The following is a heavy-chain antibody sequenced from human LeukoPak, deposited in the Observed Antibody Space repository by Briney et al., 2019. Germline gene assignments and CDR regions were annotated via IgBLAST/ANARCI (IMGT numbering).Heavy chain of an antibody. V-gene: IGHV3-33*06. CDR1: GFTFSSYG. CDR2: IWYDGSKK. D-gene: IGHD3-10*01. CDR3: AKDSGSGLDY. J-gene: IGHJ4*02. Sequence: PGGSLRLSCAASGFTFSSYGMHWVRQAPGKGLEWVGVIWYDGSKKYYADSVKGRCTISRDNYKNTLYLQMNSLRAEDTAVYYCAKDSGSGLDYWGQGTLVTVSS.